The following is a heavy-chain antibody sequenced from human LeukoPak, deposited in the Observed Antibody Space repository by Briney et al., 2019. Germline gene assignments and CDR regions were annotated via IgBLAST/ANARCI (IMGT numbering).Heavy chain of an antibody. V-gene: IGHV3-7*01. D-gene: IGHD3-22*01. CDR1: GFTFSIYW. J-gene: IGHJ4*02. CDR2: IKQDGSEK. Sequence: GGSLRLFCASSGFTFSIYWMHWVREAPGKGLEWVANIKQDGSEKYYVDSVKGRFTIYRDNAKNSLYLQMNSLRAEDTAVYSCVRDGDTSGYTNWGQGTLVTVSS. CDR3: VRDGDTSGYTN.